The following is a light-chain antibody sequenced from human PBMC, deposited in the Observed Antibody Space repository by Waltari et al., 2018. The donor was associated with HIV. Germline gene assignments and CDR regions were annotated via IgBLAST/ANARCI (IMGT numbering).Light chain of an antibody. J-gene: IGKJ1*01. CDR1: QSVTSSY. V-gene: IGKV3-20*01. Sequence: SCRDSQSVTSSYLAWYQQKPGQAPRLLIYGASSRATGIPDRFSGSGSGTDFTLTISRLEPEDFAVYYCQQYGSSSWTFGQGTKVEIK. CDR2: GAS. CDR3: QQYGSSSWT.